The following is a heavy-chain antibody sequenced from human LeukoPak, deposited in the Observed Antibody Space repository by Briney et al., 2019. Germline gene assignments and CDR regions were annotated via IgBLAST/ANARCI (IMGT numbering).Heavy chain of an antibody. Sequence: SETLSLTCTVSDGSISSSSYYWGWIRQPPGKGLEWIGTIYYSGSTYYSPSLKSRVAISVGTSKNQFSLKLSSVTAADTAVYYCANYCSSSSCHIQRAFDIWGQGTMVTVSS. D-gene: IGHD2-2*02. V-gene: IGHV4-39*01. CDR3: ANYCSSSSCHIQRAFDI. CDR1: DGSISSSSYY. J-gene: IGHJ3*02. CDR2: IYYSGST.